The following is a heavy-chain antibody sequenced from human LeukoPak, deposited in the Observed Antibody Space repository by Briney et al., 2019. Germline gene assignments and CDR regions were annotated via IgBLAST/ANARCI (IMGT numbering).Heavy chain of an antibody. J-gene: IGHJ5*02. CDR1: GYTFTSYG. V-gene: IGHV1-18*01. Sequence: ASVKVSCKASGYTFTSYGISWVRQAPGQGLEWMGWISAYNGNTNYAQKLQGRVTMTTDTSTSTAYMELSSLRAEDTAVYYCARDPLTGTTFNWFDPWGQGTLVTVSS. CDR2: ISAYNGNT. D-gene: IGHD1-20*01. CDR3: ARDPLTGTTFNWFDP.